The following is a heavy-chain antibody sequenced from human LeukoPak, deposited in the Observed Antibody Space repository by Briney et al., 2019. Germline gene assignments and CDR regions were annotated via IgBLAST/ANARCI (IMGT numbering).Heavy chain of an antibody. J-gene: IGHJ2*01. Sequence: PSETLSLTCSVSGASISPYYWSWIRQPPGKGLEWIGYIYYSGSTNYNPSLKSRVTISVDTSKNQFSLKLSSVTAADTAVYYCARWYRRDGYYFSYWYFDLWGRGTLVTVSS. V-gene: IGHV4-59*01. CDR1: GASISPYY. D-gene: IGHD3-22*01. CDR2: IYYSGST. CDR3: ARWYRRDGYYFSYWYFDL.